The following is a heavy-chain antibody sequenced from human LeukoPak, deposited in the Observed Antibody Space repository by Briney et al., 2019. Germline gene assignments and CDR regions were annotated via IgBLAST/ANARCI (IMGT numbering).Heavy chain of an antibody. J-gene: IGHJ5*02. CDR2: IYYSGST. CDR1: GGSISSGGYY. Sequence: PSETLSLTCTVSGGSISSGGYYWSWIRQNSAKGLEWIGYIYYSGSTYYNPSLKSRVTISVDTSKNQFSLKLSSVTAADTAVYYCASGRRDGYNSNWFDPWGQGTLVTVSS. V-gene: IGHV4-31*03. D-gene: IGHD5-24*01. CDR3: ASGRRDGYNSNWFDP.